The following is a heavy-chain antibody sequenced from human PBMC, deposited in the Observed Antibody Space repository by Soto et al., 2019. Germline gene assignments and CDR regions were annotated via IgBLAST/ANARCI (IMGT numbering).Heavy chain of an antibody. CDR3: ARLYMVRGVMNWLDP. CDR2: IYHSGST. J-gene: IGHJ5*02. D-gene: IGHD3-10*01. Sequence: QVQLQESGPGLVKPSGTLSLTCAVSGGSISSSNWWSWVRQPPGKGLEWIGEIYHSGSTNYNPSLKSRVTISVDKAKNQFSLKVSSVTAADTAVYYCARLYMVRGVMNWLDPWGQGTLVTVSS. CDR1: GGSISSSNW. V-gene: IGHV4-4*02.